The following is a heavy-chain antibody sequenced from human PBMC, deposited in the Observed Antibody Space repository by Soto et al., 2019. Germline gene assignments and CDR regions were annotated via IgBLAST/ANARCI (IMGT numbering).Heavy chain of an antibody. CDR2: ISANNGNT. CDR1: GYTFTSYG. D-gene: IGHD1-1*01. V-gene: IGHV1-18*01. CDR3: ARGRYGDY. Sequence: QVHLVQSGAEVKKPGASVKVSCKASGYTFTSYGITWVRQAPGQGLEWMGWISANNGNTDYAQKLQGRVIVTRDASASTASMELRGLRSDDTAVYYCARGRYGDYWGQGALVTVSS. J-gene: IGHJ4*02.